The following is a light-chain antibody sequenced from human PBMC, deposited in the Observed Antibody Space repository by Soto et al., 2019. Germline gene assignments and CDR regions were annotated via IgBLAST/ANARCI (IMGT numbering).Light chain of an antibody. CDR3: QQYACSLKT. Sequence: GLTKNQATLSLSPGEGATLSCRASQRVNNYLAWYQQKPGQAPRLLIYDTSNRATGIPARFSGSGSGTDFSLTISRLEPEDFAGYYCQQYACSLKTSAQRTKV. V-gene: IGKV3-11*01. J-gene: IGKJ1*01. CDR2: DTS. CDR1: QRVNNY.